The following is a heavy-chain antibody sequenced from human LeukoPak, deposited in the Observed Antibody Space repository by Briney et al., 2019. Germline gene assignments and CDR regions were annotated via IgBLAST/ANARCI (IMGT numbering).Heavy chain of an antibody. D-gene: IGHD3-9*01. CDR2: INSNGGST. V-gene: IGHV3-20*04. CDR1: GFTFDDYG. CDR3: ARTFYDISTGYYPTGYMDV. Sequence: GGSLRLSCAASGFTFDDYGMSWVRQAPGRGLEWVSGINSNGGSTGYADSVKGRFTISRDNAKNSLYLQMNSLRAEDTALYYCARTFYDISTGYYPTGYMDVWGKGTTVTVSS. J-gene: IGHJ6*03.